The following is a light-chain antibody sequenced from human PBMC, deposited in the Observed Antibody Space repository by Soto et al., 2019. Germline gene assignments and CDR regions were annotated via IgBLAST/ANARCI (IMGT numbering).Light chain of an antibody. CDR3: QHYNTWPWT. J-gene: IGKJ1*01. V-gene: IGKV3-15*01. CDR2: GAS. Sequence: ETVMTQSPATLSVSPGERATLSCWASQSVNSNLAWYQQKLGQAPRVLIYGASTRATGIPARFSGSGSETEFILTISSLQSEDPATYYCQHYNTWPWTFGQGTKV. CDR1: QSVNSN.